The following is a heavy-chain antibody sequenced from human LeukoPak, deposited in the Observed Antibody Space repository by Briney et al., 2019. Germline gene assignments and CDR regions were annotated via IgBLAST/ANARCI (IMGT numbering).Heavy chain of an antibody. Sequence: GGSLRLSCAASGFIFSHYSMNWVRQAPGKGLEWVSAISGSGGSTYYADSVKGWFTISRDNSKNTLFLQMNSLRAEDTAVYYCARPILSGYQLPSYWGQGTLVTVSS. V-gene: IGHV3-23*01. D-gene: IGHD2-2*01. J-gene: IGHJ4*02. CDR2: ISGSGGST. CDR3: ARPILSGYQLPSY. CDR1: GFIFSHYS.